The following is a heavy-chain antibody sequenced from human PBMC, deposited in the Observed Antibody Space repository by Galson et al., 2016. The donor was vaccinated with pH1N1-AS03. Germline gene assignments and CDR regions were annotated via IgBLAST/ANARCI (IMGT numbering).Heavy chain of an antibody. CDR3: SREAAAAGTRNYSNWFDL. Sequence: SVKVSCKASGGTFNAISWVRQAPGPGLEWMGRVIPILGVENYSQKFQGRGRITADKSTSTVYMELSSLRSEDKALYYCSREAAAAGTRNYSNWFDLWGQGTLVTVSS. CDR2: VIPILGVE. J-gene: IGHJ5*02. D-gene: IGHD6-13*01. V-gene: IGHV1-69*04. CDR1: GGTFNA.